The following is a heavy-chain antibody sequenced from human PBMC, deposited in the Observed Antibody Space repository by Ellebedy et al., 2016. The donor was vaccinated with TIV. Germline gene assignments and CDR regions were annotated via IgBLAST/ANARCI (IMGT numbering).Heavy chain of an antibody. J-gene: IGHJ6*02. CDR2: IYYSGST. CDR3: ARVSGSSSWTYYYYGMDV. Sequence: SETLSLXXTVSGGSISSYYWSWIRQPPGKGLEWIGYIYYSGSTNYNPSLKSRVTISVDTSKNQFSLKLSSVTAADTAVYYCARVSGSSSWTYYYYGMDVWGQGTTVTVSS. CDR1: GGSISSYY. D-gene: IGHD6-13*01. V-gene: IGHV4-59*01.